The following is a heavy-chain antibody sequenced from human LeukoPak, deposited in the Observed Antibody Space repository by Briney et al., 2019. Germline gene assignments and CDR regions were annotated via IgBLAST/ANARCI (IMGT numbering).Heavy chain of an antibody. J-gene: IGHJ5*02. D-gene: IGHD6-13*01. CDR3: ARESIAPTNWFDP. CDR2: IYYSGST. CDR1: GGSISSYY. V-gene: IGHV4-59*01. Sequence: SETLSLTCTVSGGSISSYYWSWIRQPPGKGLEWIGYIYYSGSTNYNPSLKSRVTISVDTSKNQFSLKLSSVTAAYTAVYYCARESIAPTNWFDPWGQGTLVTVSS.